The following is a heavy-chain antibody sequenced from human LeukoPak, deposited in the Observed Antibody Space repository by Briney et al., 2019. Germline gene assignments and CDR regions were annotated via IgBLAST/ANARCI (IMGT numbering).Heavy chain of an antibody. CDR3: TTVPCGYSYGCYYYYGMDV. D-gene: IGHD5-18*01. V-gene: IGHV3-15*01. J-gene: IGHJ6*02. CDR1: GFTFSNAW. CDR2: IKSKTDGGTT. Sequence: KPGGSLRLSCAASGFTFSNAWMSWVRQAPGKGLEWVGRIKSKTDGGTTDYAAPVKGRFTISRDDSKNTLYLQMNSLKTEDTAVYYCTTVPCGYSYGCYYYYGMDVWGQGTTVTVSS.